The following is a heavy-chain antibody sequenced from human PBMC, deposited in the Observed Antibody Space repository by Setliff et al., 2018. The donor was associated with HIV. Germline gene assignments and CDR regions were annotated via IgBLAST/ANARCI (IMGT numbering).Heavy chain of an antibody. CDR1: GGSISSSSYY. CDR2: IYYSGST. J-gene: IGHJ4*02. V-gene: IGHV4-39*01. D-gene: IGHD2-2*01. CDR3: ARHNPASVPASSPDY. Sequence: SETLSLTCTVSGGSISSSSYYWGWVRQPPGKGLEWIGTIYYSGSTYYNPSLRSRVTISVDTSRNQFSLRLSSVTAADTAFYYCARHNPASVPASSPDYWGQGTMVTVSS.